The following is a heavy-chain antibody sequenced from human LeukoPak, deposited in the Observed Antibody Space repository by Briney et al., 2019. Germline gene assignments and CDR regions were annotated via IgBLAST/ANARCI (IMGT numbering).Heavy chain of an antibody. Sequence: GGSLRLSCAASGFTFSSYAMSWVRQAPGKGLEWVSAISGSGGSKYYADSVKGRFTNSRDNAKNSLYLQMNSLRAEDTAFYYCATSRGSWPDYFDYWGQGTLVTVSS. J-gene: IGHJ4*02. D-gene: IGHD6-13*01. CDR2: ISGSGGSK. V-gene: IGHV3-23*01. CDR3: ATSRGSWPDYFDY. CDR1: GFTFSSYA.